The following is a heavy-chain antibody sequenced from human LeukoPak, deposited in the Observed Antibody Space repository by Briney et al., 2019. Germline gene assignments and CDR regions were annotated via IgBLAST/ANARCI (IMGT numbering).Heavy chain of an antibody. CDR3: ARVSLGTGYYPGVEDS. CDR2: ISSSSSYI. J-gene: IGHJ5*02. D-gene: IGHD3-22*01. V-gene: IGHV3-21*01. CDR1: GFTFSSYS. Sequence: GGSLRLSCAASGFTFSSYSMNWVRQAPGKGLEWVSSISSSSSYIYYADSVKGRFTISRDNAKNSLYLQMNSLRAEDTAMFYCARVSLGTGYYPGVEDSWGQGTLVTVSS.